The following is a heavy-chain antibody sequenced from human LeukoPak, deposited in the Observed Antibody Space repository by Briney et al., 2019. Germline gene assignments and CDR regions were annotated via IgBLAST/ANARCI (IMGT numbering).Heavy chain of an antibody. J-gene: IGHJ5*02. CDR3: AAGGASAP. CDR2: ISPGDSGI. CDR1: GYSFTNFW. V-gene: IGHV5-51*01. Sequence: ESLKISCKGSGYSFTNFWIGWVRQMPGKGLEWMGVISPGDSGIRYSPSFQGQVTISVDKSISTAYLQWSRLKASDSAMYYCAAGGASAPWGQGTLVTVSS. D-gene: IGHD3-16*01.